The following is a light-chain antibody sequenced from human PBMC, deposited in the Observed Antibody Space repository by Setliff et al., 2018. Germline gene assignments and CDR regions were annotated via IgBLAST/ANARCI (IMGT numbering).Light chain of an antibody. CDR3: AAWDDDLSGVV. Sequence: QSVLAQAPSASGTPGQWITIPCSGSYSNIGSNYVSWYQQLPGMAPRLLIYRDNQRPSAVPDRFSGSKSGTSASLAISGLRSEDESDYYCAAWDDDLSGVVFGGGT. J-gene: IGLJ2*01. CDR1: YSNIGSNY. CDR2: RDN. V-gene: IGLV1-47*01.